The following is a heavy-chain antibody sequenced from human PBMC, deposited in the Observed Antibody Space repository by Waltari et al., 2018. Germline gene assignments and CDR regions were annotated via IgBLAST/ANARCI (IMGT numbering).Heavy chain of an antibody. CDR2: NSRGSSYS. Sequence: EVQLVGSGGGLVNPGGYLRRTCEASGVTFRSYTMNWVRQAPGKGAEWGSSNSRGSSYSNYADSVKGRFNSSSDDAKDSLYLQMNSLSAEYTATYYCARGIGMSTSCYYGYLAVWGKRTTVSVSS. D-gene: IGHD2-2*01. CDR3: ARGIGMSTSCYYGYLAV. J-gene: IGHJ6*04. V-gene: IGHV3-21*01. CDR1: GVTFRSYT.